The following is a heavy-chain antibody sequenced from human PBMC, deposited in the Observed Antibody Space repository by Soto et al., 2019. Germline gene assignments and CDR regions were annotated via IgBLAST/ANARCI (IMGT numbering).Heavy chain of an antibody. J-gene: IGHJ4*02. CDR2: VILTFGTA. CDR1: GGTFSSYA. V-gene: IGHV1-69*01. D-gene: IGHD6-13*01. Sequence: QVQLVQSGAEVKKPGSSVKVSCKAPGGTFSSYAISWVRQARGQGLPGMGGVILTFGTANYAQKFQGRVRITEDEATSAAYMELRSLRAEDTAVYYCARGVGSSATKNDYRGQGTLVTVSS. CDR3: ARGVGSSATKNDY.